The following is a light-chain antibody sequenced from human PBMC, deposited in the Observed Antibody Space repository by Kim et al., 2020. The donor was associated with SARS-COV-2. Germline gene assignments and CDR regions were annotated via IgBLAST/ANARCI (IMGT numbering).Light chain of an antibody. CDR2: GAS. CDR1: QSVSSN. Sequence: GATGERATLSCRASQSVSSNLAWYQQKPGQAPRLLIYGASTRATGIPARFSGSVSGTEFTLTISSLQSEDFAVYYCQQYNNWPQTFGQGTKVDIK. V-gene: IGKV3-15*01. CDR3: QQYNNWPQT. J-gene: IGKJ1*01.